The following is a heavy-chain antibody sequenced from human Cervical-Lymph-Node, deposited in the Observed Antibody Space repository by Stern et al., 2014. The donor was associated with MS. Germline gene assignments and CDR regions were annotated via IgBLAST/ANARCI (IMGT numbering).Heavy chain of an antibody. V-gene: IGHV3-7*01. CDR3: ARDRENIWYDGYYYGLDA. J-gene: IGHJ6*02. D-gene: IGHD3-3*01. CDR1: GFKFSGYW. Sequence: EVQLVESGGGLVQPGGSLRLSCAASGFKFSGYWMSWVRQIPGKGMEGVDNIKQDGSEQDYVDSVKGRFTISRDNAKNSLHLQMNGLRAEDTGVYYCARDRENIWYDGYYYGLDAWGQGTTVTVS. CDR2: IKQDGSEQ.